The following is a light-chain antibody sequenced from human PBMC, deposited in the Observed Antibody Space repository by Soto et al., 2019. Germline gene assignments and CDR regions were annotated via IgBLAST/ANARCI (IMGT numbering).Light chain of an antibody. J-gene: IGKJ4*01. CDR1: HSVDSN. Sequence: EIVMTQSPATPSVSPGEGATLSCRASHSVDSNLAWYQQKPGQAPRLLIFGASTRATGIPTRFSGGGSGTDFTLTISSLQSEDFGLYFCQQYDKRPLTFGGGTKVDI. CDR2: GAS. V-gene: IGKV3D-15*01. CDR3: QQYDKRPLT.